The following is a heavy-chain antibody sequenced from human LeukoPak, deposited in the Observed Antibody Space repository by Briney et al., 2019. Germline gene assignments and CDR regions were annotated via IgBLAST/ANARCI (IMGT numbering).Heavy chain of an antibody. CDR2: ISYDGSNK. D-gene: IGHD3-22*01. CDR3: ARDFVYDSSGYYPPGGNYYYYGMDV. V-gene: IGHV3-30*04. J-gene: IGHJ6*02. Sequence: HPGRSLRLSCAASGFTFSSYAMHWVRQAPGKGLEWVAVISYDGSNKYYADSVKRRFTISRDNSKNTLYLQMNSLRAEDTAVYYCARDFVYDSSGYYPPGGNYYYYGMDVWGQGTTVTVSS. CDR1: GFTFSSYA.